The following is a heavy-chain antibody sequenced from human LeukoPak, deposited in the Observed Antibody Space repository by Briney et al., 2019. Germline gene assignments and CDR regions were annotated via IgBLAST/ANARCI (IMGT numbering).Heavy chain of an antibody. D-gene: IGHD3-22*01. CDR1: GGSFSGYY. V-gene: IGHV4-34*01. J-gene: IGHJ3*02. CDR2: INHSGST. CDR3: ARAYDSSVDDAFDI. Sequence: SETLSLTCAVYGGSFSGYYWSWIRHPPGKGLEWIGEINHSGSTNYNPSLKSRVTISVDTSKNQFSLKLSSVTAADTAVYYCARAYDSSVDDAFDIWGQGTMVTVSS.